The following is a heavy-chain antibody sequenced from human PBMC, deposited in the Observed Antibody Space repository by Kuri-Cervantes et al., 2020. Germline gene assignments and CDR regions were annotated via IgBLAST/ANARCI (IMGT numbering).Heavy chain of an antibody. J-gene: IGHJ4*02. D-gene: IGHD5-12*01. CDR1: GFTFDDYA. Sequence: SLRLSCAASGFTFDDYAMHWVRQAPGKGLEWVSGISWNSGSIGYADSVKGRFTISRDNAKNSLYLQMNSLRAEDTAVYYCAKEVATIFGSFDYWGQGTLVTVSS. CDR3: AKEVATIFGSFDY. CDR2: ISWNSGSI. V-gene: IGHV3-9*01.